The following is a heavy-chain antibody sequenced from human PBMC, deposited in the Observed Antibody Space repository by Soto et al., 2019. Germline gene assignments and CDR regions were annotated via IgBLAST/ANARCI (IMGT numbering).Heavy chain of an antibody. CDR3: ATSASDGSYCDS. Sequence: QVQLVQSGPELMKPGTSVTVSCKTSGYPFTSYYVNWVRQAPGQGLEWMGVINPTDGGTTFAQKFHGRLTMTRATSTSTLYMGLTSLRSEETAVYYCATSASDGSYCDSWGQGTLVAVSS. D-gene: IGHD1-26*01. V-gene: IGHV1-46*01. J-gene: IGHJ4*02. CDR2: INPTDGGT. CDR1: GYPFTSYY.